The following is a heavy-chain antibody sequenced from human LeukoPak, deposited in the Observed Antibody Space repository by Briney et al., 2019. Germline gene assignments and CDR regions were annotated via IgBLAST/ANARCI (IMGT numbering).Heavy chain of an antibody. CDR3: AKGSYCSSTSCYTGAFDI. J-gene: IGHJ3*02. CDR1: GFTFSSYG. D-gene: IGHD2-2*02. V-gene: IGHV3-30*02. Sequence: TGGSLRLSCAASGFTFSSYGMHWVRQAPGKGLEWVAFIRYDGSNKYYADSVKGRFTISRDNSKNTLYLQMNSLRAEDTAVYYCAKGSYCSSTSCYTGAFDIWGQGTMVTVSS. CDR2: IRYDGSNK.